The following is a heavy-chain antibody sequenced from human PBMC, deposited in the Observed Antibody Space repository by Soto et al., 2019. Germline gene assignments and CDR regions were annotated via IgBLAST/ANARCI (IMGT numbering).Heavy chain of an antibody. CDR2: ISIAGDT. CDR1: GFTVSSNR. V-gene: IGHV3-53*02. CDR3: AKTSGNRKFDY. D-gene: IGHD6-19*01. J-gene: IGHJ4*02. Sequence: EVQLVETGGGLIQPGGSLRLSCAASGFTVSSNRMSWVRQAPGKGLEWVSVISIAGDTHYADSVKGRFTISRDNSKNTLYLQMNSLRAEDTAVYYCAKTSGNRKFDYWGQGALVTVSS.